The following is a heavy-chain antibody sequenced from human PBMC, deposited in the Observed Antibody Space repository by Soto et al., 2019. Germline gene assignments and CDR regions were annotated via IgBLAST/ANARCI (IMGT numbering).Heavy chain of an antibody. D-gene: IGHD6-13*01. Sequence: SVKVSCKASGGTFSSYAISWVRQAPGQGLEWMGGIIPIFGTANYAQKFQGRVTITADKSTSTAYMELSSLRSEDTAVYYCARQIYSSSWLGYYWGQGTLVTVSS. V-gene: IGHV1-69*06. CDR1: GGTFSSYA. CDR3: ARQIYSSSWLGYY. J-gene: IGHJ4*02. CDR2: IIPIFGTA.